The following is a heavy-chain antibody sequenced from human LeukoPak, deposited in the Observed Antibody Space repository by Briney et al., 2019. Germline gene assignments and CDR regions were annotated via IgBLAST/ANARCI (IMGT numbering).Heavy chain of an antibody. CDR2: ISSSSSYI. V-gene: IGHV3-21*01. Sequence: PGGSLRLSCAASGFTFSSYSMNWVRQAPGKGLEWVSSISSSSSYIYYADSVKGRFTISRDNAKNSLYLQMNSLRAEDTAVYYCARNYDSSGYGYNWFDPWGQGTLVTVSS. J-gene: IGHJ5*02. D-gene: IGHD3-22*01. CDR3: ARNYDSSGYGYNWFDP. CDR1: GFTFSSYS.